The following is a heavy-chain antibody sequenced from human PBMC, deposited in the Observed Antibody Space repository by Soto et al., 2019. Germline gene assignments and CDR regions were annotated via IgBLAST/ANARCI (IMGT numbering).Heavy chain of an antibody. CDR3: ARTTGSLGWFDP. D-gene: IGHD2-8*02. J-gene: IGHJ5*02. V-gene: IGHV3-11*06. Sequence: QVQLVESGGGLVKPGGSLRLSCAASGFTFSDYYMSWFRQAPGKGLEWVSCISGASSSTNYADALKGRFTISRDNAKNSLYLQMNTLRAEDTAVYYCARTTGSLGWFDPWGQGTLATVSS. CDR2: ISGASSST. CDR1: GFTFSDYY.